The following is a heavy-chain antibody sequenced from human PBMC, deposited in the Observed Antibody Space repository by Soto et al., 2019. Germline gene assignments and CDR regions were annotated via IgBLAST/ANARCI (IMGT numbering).Heavy chain of an antibody. CDR1: RYNLNSLD. Sequence: SVEVSCEASRYNLNSLDIYWVRQATGHGLEWMGWMNPNSGNTGYAQELRGRVTMTRNTSNTTAYMELTSLTSDDTGVYYCAGGNFRYWGQGTLVTVSS. CDR2: MNPNSGNT. J-gene: IGHJ4*02. CDR3: AGGNFRY. V-gene: IGHV1-8*02.